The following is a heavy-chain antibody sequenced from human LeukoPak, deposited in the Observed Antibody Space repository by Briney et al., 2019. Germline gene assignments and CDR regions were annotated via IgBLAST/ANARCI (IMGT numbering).Heavy chain of an antibody. J-gene: IGHJ4*02. CDR2: IYYSGTT. CDR1: GGSIGTYS. Sequence: SETLSLICTVSGGSIGTYSWNWIRQPPGKGLEWIGYIYYSGTTNYNPSLKSRVTISVDTSKNQFSLKLSSVTAADTAVYYCARGVYIAAAQYAYWGQGTLVTVSS. CDR3: ARGVYIAAAQYAY. V-gene: IGHV4-59*01. D-gene: IGHD6-13*01.